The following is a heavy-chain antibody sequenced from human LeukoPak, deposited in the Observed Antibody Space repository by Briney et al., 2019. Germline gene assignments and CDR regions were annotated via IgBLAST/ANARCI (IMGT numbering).Heavy chain of an antibody. J-gene: IGHJ6*03. V-gene: IGHV4-39*02. Sequence: SETLSLTCTVPGGSISSSSYYWGWIRQPPGKGLEWIGTIYYSGTTYYNPSLKGRVTISADTSKNHFSLKLSSVTAADTAVYYCARPGHSYYYMDVWGKGTTVTVSS. CDR2: IYYSGTT. CDR1: GGSISSSSYY. D-gene: IGHD1-1*01. CDR3: ARPGHSYYYMDV.